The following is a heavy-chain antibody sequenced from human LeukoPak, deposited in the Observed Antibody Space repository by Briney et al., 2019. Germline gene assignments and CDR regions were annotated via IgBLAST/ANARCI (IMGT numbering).Heavy chain of an antibody. CDR2: IGGSGGDT. V-gene: IGHV3-48*01. CDR3: ARRAEFCGGNCYSSDY. J-gene: IGHJ4*02. CDR1: GFTFSDYS. D-gene: IGHD2-21*02. Sequence: TGGSLRLSRAASGFTFSDYSMQWVRRAPGLGLEWISYIGGSGGDTFYADSVKGRFTVSRDNAKNSVFLLMNSLRAEDTAVYYCARRAEFCGGNCYSSDYWGQGTLVTVSS.